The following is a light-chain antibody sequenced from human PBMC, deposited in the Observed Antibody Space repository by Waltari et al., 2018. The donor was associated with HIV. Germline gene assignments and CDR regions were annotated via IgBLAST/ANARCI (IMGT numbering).Light chain of an antibody. V-gene: IGLV2-11*01. CDR1: SSDVGGYNY. Sequence: QSALTQPRSVSGSPGRSVTISCTGTSSDVGGYNYVSWYQQHPGKAPKLMIYDVSKRPSGVPDRFSGSKSGNTASLTISGLQAADEADYYCCSYAGSYTSPVVFGGGTKLTVL. CDR3: CSYAGSYTSPVV. J-gene: IGLJ2*01. CDR2: DVS.